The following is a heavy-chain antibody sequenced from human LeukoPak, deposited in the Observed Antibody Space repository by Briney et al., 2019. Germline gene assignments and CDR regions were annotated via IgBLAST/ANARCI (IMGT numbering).Heavy chain of an antibody. J-gene: IGHJ4*02. V-gene: IGHV3-30*02. CDR2: IRYDGSNK. CDR1: GFTSSSYG. Sequence: QAGGSLRLSCAASGFTSSSYGMHWVRQAPGKGLEWVAFIRYDGSNKYYADSVKGRFTISRDNAKNSLYLQMNSLRAEDTAVYYCARETYSYDSSGYYYPSGCDYWGQGTLVTVSS. D-gene: IGHD3-22*01. CDR3: ARETYSYDSSGYYYPSGCDY.